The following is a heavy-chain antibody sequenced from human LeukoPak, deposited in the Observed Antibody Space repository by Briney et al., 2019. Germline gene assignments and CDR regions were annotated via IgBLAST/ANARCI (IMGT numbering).Heavy chain of an antibody. CDR3: AKSPRGSWYPFDY. Sequence: SGGSLTLSCAASGFTFSSYAMSWVRKAPGKGLEWVSAISGSGGSTYYADSVKGRFTISRDNSKSTLYLQMNSLRAEDTAVYYCAKSPRGSWYPFDYWGQGTLVTVSS. D-gene: IGHD6-13*01. V-gene: IGHV3-23*01. J-gene: IGHJ4*02. CDR2: ISGSGGST. CDR1: GFTFSSYA.